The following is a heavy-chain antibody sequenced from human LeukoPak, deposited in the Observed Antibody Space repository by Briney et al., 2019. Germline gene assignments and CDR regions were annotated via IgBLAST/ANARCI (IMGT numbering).Heavy chain of an antibody. Sequence: SETLSLTCTVSGDSMSSYYWSWIRQPPGKGLEWIAYISYSGSTKYNPSLQNRVTISIDTSKDQFSLKLSTVTAADTAVYFCARGPSSYFYMDVWGKGTTVTISS. CDR3: ARGPSSYFYMDV. CDR1: GDSMSSYY. CDR2: ISYSGST. V-gene: IGHV4-59*01. J-gene: IGHJ6*03.